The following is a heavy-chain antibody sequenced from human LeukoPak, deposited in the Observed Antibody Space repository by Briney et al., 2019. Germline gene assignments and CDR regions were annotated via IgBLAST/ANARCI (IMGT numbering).Heavy chain of an antibody. CDR1: GFTFSSYG. CDR3: ARESGGGYSYGYIFSAPDY. J-gene: IGHJ4*02. Sequence: GGSLRLSCAASGFTFSSYGMHWVRQAPGKGLEWVAFIRYDGSNKYYADSVKGRFTISRDNAKNSLYLQMNSLRAEDTAVYYCARESGGGYSYGYIFSAPDYWGQGTLVTVSS. V-gene: IGHV3-30*02. D-gene: IGHD5-18*01. CDR2: IRYDGSNK.